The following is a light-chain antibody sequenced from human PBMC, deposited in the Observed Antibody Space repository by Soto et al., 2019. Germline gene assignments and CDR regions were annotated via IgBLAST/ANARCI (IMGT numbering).Light chain of an antibody. V-gene: IGLV1-47*01. CDR1: SPNIGSNY. CDR2: RNN. Sequence: QSVLTQPPSASGTPGQRVTISCSGSSPNIGSNYVYWYQQLPGPAPKLLIYRNNQRPSGVPDRFSGSKSGTSASLAISGLRSEDEADYYCAAWDDSLSGYVFGTGTKLTVL. CDR3: AAWDDSLSGYV. J-gene: IGLJ1*01.